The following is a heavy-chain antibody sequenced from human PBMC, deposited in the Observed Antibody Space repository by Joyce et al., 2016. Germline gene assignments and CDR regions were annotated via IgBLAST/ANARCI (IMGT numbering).Heavy chain of an antibody. CDR3: ARDSRPGLGNYFDY. J-gene: IGHJ4*02. CDR1: GYTFISYY. V-gene: IGHV1-46*01. CDR2: INTGAGTT. D-gene: IGHD6-13*01. Sequence: QVQLVQSGAEVKKPGASVRVSCKASGYTFISYYVLWVRQAPGQGLEWMGIINTGAGTTSYAQKFQDRVTMTRDTSTSTFYMELSSLRSDDTAVYYCARDSRPGLGNYFDYWGQGALVTVSS.